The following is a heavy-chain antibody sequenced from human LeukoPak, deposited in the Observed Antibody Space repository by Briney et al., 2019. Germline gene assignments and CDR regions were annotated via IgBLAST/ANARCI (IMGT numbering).Heavy chain of an antibody. CDR2: INHSGST. CDR1: GGSISSYY. V-gene: IGHV4-34*01. Sequence: TSETLSLTCTVSGGSISSYYWSWIRQPPGKGLEWIGEINHSGSTNYNPSLKSRVTISVDTSKNQFSLKLSSVTAADTAVYYCARDLKWGQGTLVTVSS. J-gene: IGHJ4*02. CDR3: ARDLK.